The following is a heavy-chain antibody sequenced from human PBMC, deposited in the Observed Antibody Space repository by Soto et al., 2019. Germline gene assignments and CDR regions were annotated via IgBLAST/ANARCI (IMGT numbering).Heavy chain of an antibody. CDR2: IHFSGST. V-gene: IGHV4-31*03. CDR3: ARDGRGYIFDL. D-gene: IGHD5-12*01. Sequence: PSETLSLTCIVSGASISSGDYWSWLRQHPGRGLEWIGYIHFSGSTYYNPSLTSLESRVIISVDTSKNQFSLNVNSVTAADTAVYYCARDGRGYIFDLWGQGTPVTVSS. J-gene: IGHJ4*02. CDR1: GASISSGDY.